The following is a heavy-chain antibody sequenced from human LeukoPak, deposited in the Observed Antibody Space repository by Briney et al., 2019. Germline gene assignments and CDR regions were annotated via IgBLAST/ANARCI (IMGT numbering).Heavy chain of an antibody. J-gene: IGHJ4*02. V-gene: IGHV3-23*01. Sequence: GGSLRLSCAASGFTSSSYAMSWVRQAPGKGLEWVSAISGSGGNTYYADSVKGRFTISRDNSKNTLYLQMNSLRAEDTAVYYCAKIFSGWYGFDYWGQGTLVTVSS. CDR2: ISGSGGNT. CDR3: AKIFSGWYGFDY. CDR1: GFTSSSYA. D-gene: IGHD6-19*01.